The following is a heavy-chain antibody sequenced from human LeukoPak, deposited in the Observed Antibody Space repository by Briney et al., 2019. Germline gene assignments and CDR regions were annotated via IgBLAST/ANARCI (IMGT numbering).Heavy chain of an antibody. J-gene: IGHJ5*02. D-gene: IGHD4-11*01. CDR1: GYTLTGYY. CDR3: ARDGYSNYDSWFDP. CDR2: INPNSGGT. V-gene: IGHV1-2*02. Sequence: ASVKVSCKASGYTLTGYYMHWVRQAPGQGLEWMGWINPNSGGTNYAQKFQGRVTMTRDTSISTAYMELSRLRSDDTAVYYCARDGYSNYDSWFDPWGQGTLVTVSS.